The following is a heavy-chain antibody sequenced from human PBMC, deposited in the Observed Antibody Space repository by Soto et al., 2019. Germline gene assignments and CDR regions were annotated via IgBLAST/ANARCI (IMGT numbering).Heavy chain of an antibody. J-gene: IGHJ5*02. V-gene: IGHV2-70*01. Sequence: SGPTLVNPTQTLTLTCTFSGFSLTTNGMCLSWIRQPPGKALEWLALIDWDDNTYYSTSLNNRLTLSKDTSKNQVVLLVRHMGPVNTATYYCARIPCGNYYTENFFDPWGQGIPVTVSS. CDR1: GFSLTTNGMC. CDR2: IDWDDNT. CDR3: ARIPCGNYYTENFFDP. D-gene: IGHD3-22*01.